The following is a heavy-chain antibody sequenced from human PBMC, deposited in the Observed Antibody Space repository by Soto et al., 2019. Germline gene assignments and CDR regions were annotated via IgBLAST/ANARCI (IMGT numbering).Heavy chain of an antibody. CDR2: ISSTGTSM. J-gene: IGHJ4*02. Sequence: VQLVESGGDLVQPGGSLRLSCAASGFTFSSYEMNWVRQAPGKGLEWVSYISSTGTSMDYADSVNGRFTLSRDNAKNALFLLLHSLRDEGTAVYSFARETHIVDYWGQRNLGGVSA. CDR1: GFTFSSYE. CDR3: ARETHIVDY. V-gene: IGHV3-48*03.